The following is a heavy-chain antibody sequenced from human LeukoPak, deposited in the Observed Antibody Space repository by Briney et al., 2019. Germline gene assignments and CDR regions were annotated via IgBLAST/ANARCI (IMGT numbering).Heavy chain of an antibody. Sequence: SETLSLTCTVSGGSISSYYWSWIRQPPGKGLEWIGYIYYSGTTNYNPSLKSRVTISVDTSKNQFSLKLSSVTAADTAVYFCARGVYIAAAQYGYWGQGTLVTVSS. V-gene: IGHV4-59*01. CDR1: GGSISSYY. CDR3: ARGVYIAAAQYGY. CDR2: IYYSGTT. D-gene: IGHD6-13*01. J-gene: IGHJ4*02.